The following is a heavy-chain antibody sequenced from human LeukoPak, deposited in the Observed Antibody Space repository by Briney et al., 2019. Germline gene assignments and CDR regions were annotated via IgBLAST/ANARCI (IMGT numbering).Heavy chain of an antibody. CDR1: GFPFSSYA. J-gene: IGHJ6*03. CDR2: ISGSGGST. CDR3: AKAGMNSWYYYYYMDV. Sequence: PGGSLRLSCAASGFPFSSYAMSWVRQPPGKGLEWVSAISGSGGSTYYADSVKGRFTISRDNSKNTLYLQMNSLRAEDTAVYYCAKAGMNSWYYYYYMDVWGKGTTVTVSS. V-gene: IGHV3-23*01. D-gene: IGHD6-13*01.